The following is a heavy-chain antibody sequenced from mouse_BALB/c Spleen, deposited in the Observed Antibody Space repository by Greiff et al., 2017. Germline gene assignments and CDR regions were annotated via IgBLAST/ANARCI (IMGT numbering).Heavy chain of an antibody. Sequence: DVQLVESGGGLVKPGGSLKLSCAASGFTFSSYAMSWVRQTPEKRLEWVASISSGGSTYYPDSVKGRFTISRDNARNILYLQMSSLRSEDTAMYYCARGDGYFDYWGQGTTLTVSS. CDR2: ISSGGST. D-gene: IGHD2-3*01. CDR3: ARGDGYFDY. J-gene: IGHJ2*01. V-gene: IGHV5-6-5*01. CDR1: GFTFSSYA.